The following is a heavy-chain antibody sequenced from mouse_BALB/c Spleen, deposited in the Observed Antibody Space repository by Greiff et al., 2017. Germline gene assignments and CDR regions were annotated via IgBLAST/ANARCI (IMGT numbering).Heavy chain of an antibody. CDR3: ARRSYYGKASFDY. CDR1: GYTFTSYW. CDR2: IYPSDSYT. Sequence: QVQLQQPGAELVRPGASVKLSCKASGYTFTSYWINWVKQRPGQGLEWIGNIYPSDSYTNYNQKFKDKATLTVDKSSSTAYMQLSSLTSEDSAVYFCARRSYYGKASFDYWGQGTTLTVSS. V-gene: IGHV1-69*02. J-gene: IGHJ2*01. D-gene: IGHD2-10*01.